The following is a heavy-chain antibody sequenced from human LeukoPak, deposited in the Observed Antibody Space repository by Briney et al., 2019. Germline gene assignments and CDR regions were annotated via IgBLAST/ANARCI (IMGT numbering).Heavy chain of an antibody. V-gene: IGHV4-34*01. J-gene: IGHJ4*02. D-gene: IGHD3-9*01. CDR1: GESFSGYY. CDR2: INHSGST. Sequence: SETLSLTCAVYGESFSGYYWSWIRQPPGKGLEWIGEINHSGSTNYNPSLKSRVTLSVDTSKNQFPLKLSSVTAADTAVYYCARGVRDYDILNYWGQGTLVTVSS. CDR3: ARGVRDYDILNY.